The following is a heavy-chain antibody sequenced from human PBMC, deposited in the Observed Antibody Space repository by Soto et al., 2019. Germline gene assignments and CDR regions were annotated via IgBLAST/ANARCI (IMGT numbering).Heavy chain of an antibody. D-gene: IGHD3-16*01. CDR1: GGSISSSNYF. Sequence: PSETLSLTCTVSGGSISSSNYFWGWIRQPPGKGLEWIGSISYSGTTSYNSSLRSRLTMSVDTSKNQLSLRLSSVTAADTAVYYCERPTLGAFDFWGRGTMVTVSS. CDR2: ISYSGTT. CDR3: ERPTLGAFDF. V-gene: IGHV4-39*01. J-gene: IGHJ3*01.